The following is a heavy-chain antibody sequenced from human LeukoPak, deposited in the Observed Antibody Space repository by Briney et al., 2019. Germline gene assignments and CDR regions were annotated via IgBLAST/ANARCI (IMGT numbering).Heavy chain of an antibody. CDR3: ARDRRGHCSSTSCYTDMDV. CDR1: GFIFSSYW. V-gene: IGHV3-74*01. J-gene: IGHJ6*03. Sequence: GGSLRLSYAASGFIFSSYWMYWVRQAPGKGLVWVSRINNDGSSTNYADSVKGRFTISRDNAKDTLYLQMNSLRAEDTAVYYCARDRRGHCSSTSCYTDMDVWGKGTTVTVSS. D-gene: IGHD2-2*02. CDR2: INNDGSST.